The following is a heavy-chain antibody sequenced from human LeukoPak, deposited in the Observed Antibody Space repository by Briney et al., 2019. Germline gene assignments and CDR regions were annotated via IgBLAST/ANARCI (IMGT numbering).Heavy chain of an antibody. CDR3: ARSVGKDSSGYKGLVDY. CDR2: IIPIFGTA. V-gene: IGHV1-69*13. J-gene: IGHJ4*02. CDR1: GGTFSSYA. D-gene: IGHD3-22*01. Sequence: ASVKVSCKASGGTFSSYAISWVRQAPGQGLEWMGGIIPIFGTANYAQKFQGRVTITADESTSTAYMELSSLRSEDTAVYYCARSVGKDSSGYKGLVDYWGQGTLVTVSS.